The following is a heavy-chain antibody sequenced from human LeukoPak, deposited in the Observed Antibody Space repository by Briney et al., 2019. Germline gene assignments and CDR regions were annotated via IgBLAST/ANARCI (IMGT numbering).Heavy chain of an antibody. CDR1: GFTFNNNG. CDR2: ISWNGGST. D-gene: IGHD3-10*01. Sequence: PGGSLGLSCAASGFTFNNNGMNWVRQGPGKGLEWVSRISWNGGSTGYADSVKGRFTISSDNAKNSLYLQMNSLRAEDTAVYYCARAARGLFGFDYWGQGTLVTVSS. V-gene: IGHV3-20*04. J-gene: IGHJ4*02. CDR3: ARAARGLFGFDY.